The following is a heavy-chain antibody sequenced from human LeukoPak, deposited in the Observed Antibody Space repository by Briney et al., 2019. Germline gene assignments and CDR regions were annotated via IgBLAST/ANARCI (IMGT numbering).Heavy chain of an antibody. CDR3: ARGVTVVGYYFDY. Sequence: SQTLSLTCGISGDTVSSKSAAWNWIRQSPSRGLEWLGRTYYRSKWYDDYAVSVKSRITINPDTTKNQFSLQLSSVTPEDTAVYYCARGVTVVGYYFDYWGQGTLVTVSS. J-gene: IGHJ4*02. V-gene: IGHV6-1*01. CDR1: GDTVSSKSAA. CDR2: TYYRSKWYD. D-gene: IGHD6-19*01.